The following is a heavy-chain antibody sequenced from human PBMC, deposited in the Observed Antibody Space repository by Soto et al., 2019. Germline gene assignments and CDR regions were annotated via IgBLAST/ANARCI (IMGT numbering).Heavy chain of an antibody. V-gene: IGHV1-69*12. Sequence: QVQLVQSGAEVKKPGSSVKVSCKASGGTFSSYAISWVRQAPGQGLEWMGGIIPIFGTANYAQKFQGRVKNTGEGTHRTAYQELGNLGTGEQGVYYWAGKGGTASWGYYFDYWGQGTLVTVSS. D-gene: IGHD1-7*01. CDR3: AGKGGTASWGYYFDY. J-gene: IGHJ4*02. CDR1: GGTFSSYA. CDR2: IIPIFGTA.